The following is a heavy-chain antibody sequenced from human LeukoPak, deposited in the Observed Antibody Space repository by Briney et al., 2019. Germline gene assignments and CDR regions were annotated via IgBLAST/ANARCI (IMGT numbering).Heavy chain of an antibody. CDR2: IYYSGST. CDR3: ARGASGLAAPFDY. D-gene: IGHD6-13*01. J-gene: IGHJ4*02. V-gene: IGHV4-39*07. Sequence: SETLSLTCTVSGGSISSSSYYWGWIRQPPGKGLEWIGSIYYSGSTYYNPSLKSRVTISVDTSKNQFSLKLSSVTAADTAVYYCARGASGLAAPFDYWGRGTLVTVSS. CDR1: GGSISSSSYY.